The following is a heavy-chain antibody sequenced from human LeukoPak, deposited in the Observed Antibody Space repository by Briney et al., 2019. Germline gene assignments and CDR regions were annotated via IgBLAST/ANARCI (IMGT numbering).Heavy chain of an antibody. Sequence: GASVNVSCKASGGTFSSYAISWVRQAPGQGVEWMGGIIPIFGTANYAQKFQGRVTITADESTSTAYMELSSLRSEDTTVYYCARASIDYGDYDYWGQGTLVTVSS. CDR2: IIPIFGTA. CDR3: ARASIDYGDYDY. D-gene: IGHD4-17*01. V-gene: IGHV1-69*13. J-gene: IGHJ4*02. CDR1: GGTFSSYA.